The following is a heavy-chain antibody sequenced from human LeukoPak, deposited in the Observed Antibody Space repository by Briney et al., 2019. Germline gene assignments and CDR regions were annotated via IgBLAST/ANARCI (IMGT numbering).Heavy chain of an antibody. J-gene: IGHJ4*02. Sequence: SETLSLTCTVSGGSISSYYWSWIRQPPGKGLEWIGYIYYSGSTNYNPSLKSRVTISVDTSKNQFSLKLSSVTAADTAMYYCARESRTYDGSGYAYDYWGQGTLVTVSS. CDR2: IYYSGST. CDR3: ARESRTYDGSGYAYDY. CDR1: GGSISSYY. V-gene: IGHV4-59*12. D-gene: IGHD3-22*01.